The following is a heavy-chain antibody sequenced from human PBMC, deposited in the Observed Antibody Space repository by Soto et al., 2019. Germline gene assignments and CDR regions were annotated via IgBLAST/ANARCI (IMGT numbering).Heavy chain of an antibody. J-gene: IGHJ4*02. V-gene: IGHV1-18*01. D-gene: IGHD2-2*01. CDR3: AREDIVVVPAAIGAKYFDY. CDR2: ISAYNGNT. CDR1: GYTFTSYG. Sequence: GASVKVSCKASGYTFTSYGISWVRQAPGQGLEWMGWISAYNGNTNYAQKLQGRVTMTTDTSTSTAYMELRSLRSDDTAVYYCAREDIVVVPAAIGAKYFDYCGQGTLVTVS.